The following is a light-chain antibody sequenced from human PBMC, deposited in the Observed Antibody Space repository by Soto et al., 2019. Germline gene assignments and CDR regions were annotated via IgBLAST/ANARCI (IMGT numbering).Light chain of an antibody. CDR3: QHYNSYSLT. CDR1: QSISSW. J-gene: IGKJ4*01. CDR2: DAS. Sequence: DIQMTRSPSTLSASVGDRVTITCRASQSISSWLAWYQQKPRKAPKLLIYDASSLESGVPSRFSGSGSGTEFTLTISRMQPDDFATYYCQHYNSYSLTFGGGTKVEIK. V-gene: IGKV1-5*01.